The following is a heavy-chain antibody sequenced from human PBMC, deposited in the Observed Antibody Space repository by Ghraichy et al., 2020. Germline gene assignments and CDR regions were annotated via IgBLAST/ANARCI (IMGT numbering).Heavy chain of an antibody. CDR2: ISAYNGNT. V-gene: IGHV1-18*04. CDR1: GYTFTSYG. CDR3: ASLGSSWFPWPRGYYYYGMDV. D-gene: IGHD6-13*01. Sequence: ASVKVSCKASGYTFTSYGISWVRQAPGQGLEWMGWISAYNGNTNYAQKLQGRVTMTTDTSTSTAYMELRSLRSDDTAVYYCASLGSSWFPWPRGYYYYGMDVWGQETTVTVSS. J-gene: IGHJ6*02.